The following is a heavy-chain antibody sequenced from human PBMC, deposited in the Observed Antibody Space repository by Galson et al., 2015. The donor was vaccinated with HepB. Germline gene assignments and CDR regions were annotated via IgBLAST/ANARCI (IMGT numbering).Heavy chain of an antibody. CDR2: ISRSSTYI. Sequence: SLRLSCAASGLSFSNYSLYWVRQAPGRGLEWLSSISRSSTYIYDADSVKGRFTISRDNAKNSLYLQMSSLRAEDTAIYYCGSGLSTPFIDYWGQGILVTVSS. D-gene: IGHD3-16*01. V-gene: IGHV3-21*01. J-gene: IGHJ4*02. CDR1: GLSFSNYS. CDR3: GSGLSTPFIDY.